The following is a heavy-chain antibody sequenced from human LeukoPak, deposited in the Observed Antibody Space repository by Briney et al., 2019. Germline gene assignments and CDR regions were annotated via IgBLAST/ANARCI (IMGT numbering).Heavy chain of an antibody. CDR1: GGSFSGYY. CDR3: ARGYMLYGY. Sequence: SETLSLTCAVYGGSFSGYYWSWIRQPPGKGLEWIGEINHSGSTNYNPSLKSRVTISVDTSKNQFSLKLSSVTAADTAVYYCARGYMLYGYWGQGTLVTVSS. CDR2: INHSGST. V-gene: IGHV4-34*01. J-gene: IGHJ4*02. D-gene: IGHD3-10*01.